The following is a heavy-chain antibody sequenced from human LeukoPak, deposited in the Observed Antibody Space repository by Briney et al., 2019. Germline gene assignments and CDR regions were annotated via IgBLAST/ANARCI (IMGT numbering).Heavy chain of an antibody. V-gene: IGHV3-33*01. CDR3: ARVNRGDAFDI. CDR1: GFTLSSYG. J-gene: IGHJ3*02. D-gene: IGHD3-16*02. Sequence: GGSLRLSCAASGFTLSSYGMHWVRQAPGKGLEWVAVIWYDGRNKFYADSLKGRFTISRDNSKNTLYLQMNSLRAEDTAVYYCARVNRGDAFDIWGQGTLVTVSS. CDR2: IWYDGRNK.